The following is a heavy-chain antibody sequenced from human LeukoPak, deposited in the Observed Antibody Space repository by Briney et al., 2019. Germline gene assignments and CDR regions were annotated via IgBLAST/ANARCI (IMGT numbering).Heavy chain of an antibody. Sequence: GGSLRLSCAASGFTFSSYSMNWVRQAPGKGLEWVSSISSSSSYIYYADSVKGRFTISRDNAKNSLYLQMNSLRAEDTAVYYCARDSGDYGDDFYYYYGMDVWGQGTTVTVSS. CDR1: GFTFSSYS. D-gene: IGHD4-17*01. CDR3: ARDSGDYGDDFYYYYGMDV. J-gene: IGHJ6*02. V-gene: IGHV3-21*01. CDR2: ISSSSSYI.